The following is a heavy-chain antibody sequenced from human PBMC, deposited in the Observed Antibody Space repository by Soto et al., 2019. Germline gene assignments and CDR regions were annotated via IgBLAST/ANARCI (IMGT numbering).Heavy chain of an antibody. D-gene: IGHD3-9*01. CDR2: IYYSGST. CDR3: VRLAGYTYYFDY. J-gene: IGHJ4*02. CDR1: GGSISSSSYY. Sequence: SETLSLTCTVSGGSISSSSYYWGWIRQPPGKGLEWIGSIYYSGSTYYNPSLKSRVTISVDTSKNQFSLKLSSVTAADTAVYYLVRLAGYTYYFDYWCQAILVTVS. V-gene: IGHV4-39*01.